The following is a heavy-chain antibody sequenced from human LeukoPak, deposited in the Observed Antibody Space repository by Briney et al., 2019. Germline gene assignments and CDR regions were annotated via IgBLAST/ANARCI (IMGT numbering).Heavy chain of an antibody. CDR3: SRLLPSRPDFYFDY. CDR2: VYSSGTT. V-gene: IGHV4-4*09. CDR1: GASISSDY. D-gene: IGHD6-6*01. J-gene: IGHJ4*02. Sequence: SETLSLTCTVSGASISSDYWSWIRQPPGRRPEWIGYVYSSGTTKYNPSLQSRVTISIDTSKNQFSLKLTSMTAADTAVYFCSRLLPSRPDFYFDYWGQGTLVTVSS.